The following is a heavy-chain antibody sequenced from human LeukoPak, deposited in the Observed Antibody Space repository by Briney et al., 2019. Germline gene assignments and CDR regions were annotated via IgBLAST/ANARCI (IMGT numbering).Heavy chain of an antibody. CDR3: VSAEYSYGHNWFDP. CDR2: IYHSGST. CDR1: GGSISSSNW. D-gene: IGHD5-18*01. J-gene: IGHJ5*02. Sequence: PSETLSLTCAVSGGSISSSNWWSWVRQPPGKGLEWIGEIYHSGSTNYNPSLKSRVTISVDKSKNQFSLKLSSVTAADRAVYYCVSAEYSYGHNWFDPWGQGTLVTVSS. V-gene: IGHV4-4*02.